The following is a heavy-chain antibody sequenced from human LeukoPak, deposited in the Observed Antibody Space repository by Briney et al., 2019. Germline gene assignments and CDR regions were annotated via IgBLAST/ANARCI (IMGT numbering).Heavy chain of an antibody. J-gene: IGHJ4*02. CDR2: ISWNSGGT. CDR1: GFTFDDYA. D-gene: IGHD3-22*01. Sequence: GGSLRLSCAASGFTFDDYAMHWVRQVPGKGLEWVSSISWNSGGTVYADSVKGRFTISRDNAKNSLYLQMNSLRAEDTAFYYCAKDLGAYYYESRGSDYWGQGILVTVSS. CDR3: AKDLGAYYYESRGSDY. V-gene: IGHV3-9*01.